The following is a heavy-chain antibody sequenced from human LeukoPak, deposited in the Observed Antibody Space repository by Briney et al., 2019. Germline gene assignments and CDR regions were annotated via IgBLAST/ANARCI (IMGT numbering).Heavy chain of an antibody. CDR3: ARLNAWFDP. CDR1: GGSITTYY. V-gene: IGHV4-59*08. Sequence: PSETLSLTCTVSGGSITTYYWSWLRQSPGRGLEWIGYIHHSVSPTYNPSLKSRVTISVDTSKNQFSLRLSSVTAADTAVYYCARLNAWFDPWGQGTLVTVSS. CDR2: IHHSVSP. J-gene: IGHJ5*02.